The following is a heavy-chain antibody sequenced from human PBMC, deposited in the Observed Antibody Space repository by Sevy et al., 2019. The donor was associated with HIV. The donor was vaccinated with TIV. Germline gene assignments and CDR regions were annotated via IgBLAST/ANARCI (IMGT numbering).Heavy chain of an antibody. CDR2: ISYDGSNK. V-gene: IGHV3-30*04. J-gene: IGHJ4*02. D-gene: IGHD5-12*01. CDR3: ARVDEQRWLRLYYFDY. CDR1: GFTFSNYA. Sequence: GGSLRLSCAASGFTFSNYAMHWVRQAPGKGLEWVAVISYDGSNKYYADSVKGRFTISRDNSKNTLYLQMNSLRAADTAVYYCARVDEQRWLRLYYFDYWGQGTLVTVSS.